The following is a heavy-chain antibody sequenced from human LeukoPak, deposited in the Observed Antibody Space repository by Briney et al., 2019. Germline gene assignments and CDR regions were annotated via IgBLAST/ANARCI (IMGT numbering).Heavy chain of an antibody. J-gene: IGHJ6*03. D-gene: IGHD3-3*01. CDR3: ARSVYDLWSGDSLGMSLDYIDV. V-gene: IGHV2-26*01. Sequence: SGPTQVKPTETLTLTCTVSGFSLDDSIMGVSWVRQPPGKALEWLAHIFSNDKKSYSPSLKSRLTTSKDTSNSQVVLTMAYVDPVDTATYYCARSVYDLWSGDSLGMSLDYIDVWGKGTTVIVSS. CDR1: GFSLDDSIMG. CDR2: IFSNDKK.